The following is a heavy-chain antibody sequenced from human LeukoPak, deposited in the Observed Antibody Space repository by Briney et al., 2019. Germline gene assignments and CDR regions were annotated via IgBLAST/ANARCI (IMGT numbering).Heavy chain of an antibody. Sequence: SETLSLTCTVSGGSISSYYWSWIRQPPGKGLEWIGSIYDSGSTYYNPSLKSRVTISVDTSKNQFSLKLNSVTAADTAVYYCARHYGPRGQGTLVTVSS. CDR1: GGSISSYY. J-gene: IGHJ5*02. V-gene: IGHV4-39*01. CDR2: IYDSGST. D-gene: IGHD3-10*01. CDR3: ARHYGP.